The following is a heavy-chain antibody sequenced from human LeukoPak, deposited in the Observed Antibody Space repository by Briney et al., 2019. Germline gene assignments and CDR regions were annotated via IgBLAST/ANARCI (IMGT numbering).Heavy chain of an antibody. CDR1: GFSLSTSGMR. Sequence: SGPTLVNPTQTLTLTCTFSGFSLSTSGMRVSWIRQPPGKALEWLALIYWNDDKRYSPSLKSRLTITKDTSKNQVVLTMTNMDPVDTATYYCAHRRRYPGGFDYWGQGTLVTVSS. V-gene: IGHV2-5*08. J-gene: IGHJ4*02. CDR2: IYWNDDK. D-gene: IGHD1-1*01. CDR3: AHRRRYPGGFDY.